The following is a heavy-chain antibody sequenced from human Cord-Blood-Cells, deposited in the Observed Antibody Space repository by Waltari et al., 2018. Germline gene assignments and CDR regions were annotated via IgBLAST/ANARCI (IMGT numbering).Heavy chain of an antibody. CDR1: GFTFDCYA. Sequence: EVQLVESGGVVVQPGGSLRLSCAAPGFTFDCYAMHWVRQAPGKGLAWVSLISWDGVSTYYADSAKVRYTIARDNSKNTSYLQMNSLVAEDNALYYVARGGSGSDAFDIWGQGTMVTVSS. CDR3: ARGGSGSDAFDI. D-gene: IGHD3-10*01. CDR2: ISWDGVST. J-gene: IGHJ3*02. V-gene: IGHV3-43D*03.